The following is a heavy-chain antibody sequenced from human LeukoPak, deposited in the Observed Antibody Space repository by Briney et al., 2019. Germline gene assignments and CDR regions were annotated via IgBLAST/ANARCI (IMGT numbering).Heavy chain of an antibody. CDR1: GGTFSSYG. CDR2: ISAYNGNT. J-gene: IGHJ4*02. V-gene: IGHV1-18*01. CDR3: ARDGLEVLVGELHY. Sequence: ASVKVSCKASGGTFSSYGISWVRQAPGQGLEWMGWISAYNGNTNYAQKLQGRVTMTTDTSTSTAYMELRSLRSDDTAVYYCARDGLEVLVGELHYWGQGTLVTVSS. D-gene: IGHD1-26*01.